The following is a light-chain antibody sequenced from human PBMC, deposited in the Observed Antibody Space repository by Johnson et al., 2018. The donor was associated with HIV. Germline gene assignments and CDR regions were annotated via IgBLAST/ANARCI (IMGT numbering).Light chain of an antibody. Sequence: QSVLTQPPSVSAAPGQKVTISCSGTNSNIGTYYVSWYQHLPGTAPKLLIYENNKRPSGIPDRFSGSKSGTSATLGITGLQTGDEADYYCGTWDSSLSAGRVFGTGTKVTVL. CDR1: NSNIGTYY. CDR3: GTWDSSLSAGRV. J-gene: IGLJ1*01. CDR2: ENN. V-gene: IGLV1-51*02.